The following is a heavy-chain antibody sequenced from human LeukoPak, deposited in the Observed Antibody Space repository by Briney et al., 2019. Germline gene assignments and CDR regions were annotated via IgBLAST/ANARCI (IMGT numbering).Heavy chain of an antibody. V-gene: IGHV3-48*01. CDR3: TRDSPHRSSSPLLDYYYYMDV. J-gene: IGHJ6*03. CDR2: ISSSSTTI. D-gene: IGHD6-13*01. Sequence: PGGSLRLSCAASGFTFSTYSMNWVRQAPGKGLEWVSYISSSSTTIYYADSVKGRFTISRDNAKNSLYLQMNSLRAEDTAVYYCTRDSPHRSSSPLLDYYYYMDVWGKGTTVTVSS. CDR1: GFTFSTYS.